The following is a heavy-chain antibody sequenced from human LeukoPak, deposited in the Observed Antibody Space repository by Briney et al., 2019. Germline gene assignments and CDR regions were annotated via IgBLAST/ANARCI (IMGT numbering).Heavy chain of an antibody. CDR1: GFTFSSYW. CDR3: ARGSKYSSSWYVDY. Sequence: GGSLRLSCAASGFTFSSYWMHWVRHAPGKGPVWVSSMNSDGSSTTYADSVKGRFSISRDNAKNTLYLQMNSLRVEDTAVYYCARGSKYSSSWYVDYWGRTIFITVSS. J-gene: IGHJ4*02. V-gene: IGHV3-74*01. CDR2: MNSDGSST. D-gene: IGHD6-13*01.